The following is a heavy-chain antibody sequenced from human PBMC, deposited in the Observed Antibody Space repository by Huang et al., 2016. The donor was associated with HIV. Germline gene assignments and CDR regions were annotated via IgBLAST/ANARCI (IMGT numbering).Heavy chain of an antibody. CDR1: GFTFSGYG. CDR3: AKDNDLYYFDY. Sequence: QVHLVESGGGVVQPGRSLRLSCAASGFTFSGYGMHWVRQAPGKGLEWVAVITFDGKNKYYADSVRCRFTVSRDNSQNTVSLQMNTLRAEDTAVYYCAKDNDLYYFDYWGQGTLVTVSS. J-gene: IGHJ4*02. CDR2: ITFDGKNK. D-gene: IGHD1-1*01. V-gene: IGHV3-30*18.